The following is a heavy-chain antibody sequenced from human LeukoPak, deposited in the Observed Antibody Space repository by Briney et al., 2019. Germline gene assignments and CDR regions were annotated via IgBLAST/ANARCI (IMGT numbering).Heavy chain of an antibody. D-gene: IGHD3-3*01. CDR1: GGSISSSDHY. CDR2: RYFSGDN. Sequence: SETLSLTCTVSGGSISSSDHYWAWIRQPPGKGLEWIGSRYFSGDNYYSPSLESRATISVDTSRNQFTLKLNSVTATDTAVYFCARHRLEGDTFDIWGQGTLVTVSS. J-gene: IGHJ3*02. CDR3: ARHRLEGDTFDI. V-gene: IGHV4-39*01.